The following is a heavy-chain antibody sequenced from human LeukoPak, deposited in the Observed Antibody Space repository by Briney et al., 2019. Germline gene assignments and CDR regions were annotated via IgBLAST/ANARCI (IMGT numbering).Heavy chain of an antibody. Sequence: PGGSLRLSCAASGFTFSSYAMHWVRQAPGKGLEWVAVISYDGSNKYYADSVKGRFTISRDNSKNTLYLQMNSLRAEDTAVYYCARDGVAAAAWYYYYYMDVWGKGTTVTVSS. D-gene: IGHD6-13*01. CDR3: ARDGVAAAAWYYYYYMDV. CDR2: ISYDGSNK. V-gene: IGHV3-30-3*01. J-gene: IGHJ6*03. CDR1: GFTFSSYA.